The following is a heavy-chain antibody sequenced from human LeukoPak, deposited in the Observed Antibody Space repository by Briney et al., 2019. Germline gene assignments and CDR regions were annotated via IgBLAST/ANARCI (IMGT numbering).Heavy chain of an antibody. J-gene: IGHJ4*02. V-gene: IGHV1-3*01. CDR3: ARDRQWLSRLGC. D-gene: IGHD6-19*01. CDR1: GYTFTSYA. CDR2: INAGNGNT. Sequence: ASVKVSCKASGYTFTSYAMHWVRQAPGQRLEWMGWINAGNGNTKYSQKFQGRVTITRDTSASTAYMELSSLRSEDTAVYYCARDRQWLSRLGCWGQGALVTVAS.